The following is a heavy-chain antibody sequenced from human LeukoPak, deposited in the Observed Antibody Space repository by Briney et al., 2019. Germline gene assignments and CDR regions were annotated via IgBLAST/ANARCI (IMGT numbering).Heavy chain of an antibody. D-gene: IGHD3-22*01. CDR1: GESSFSNYY. Sequence: SETLSLTCAVYGESSFSNYYWSWIRQTPGGALEWIGEINHSGYTNYNPSLKSRVTLSIDTSRNQFSLRLNSVTAADTAVYYCSRQVVGNDYWGQGTLVTVSS. V-gene: IGHV4-34*01. CDR3: SRQVVGNDY. CDR2: INHSGYT. J-gene: IGHJ4*02.